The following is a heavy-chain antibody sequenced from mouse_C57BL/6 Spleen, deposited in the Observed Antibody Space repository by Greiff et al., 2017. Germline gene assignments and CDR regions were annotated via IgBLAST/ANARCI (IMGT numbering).Heavy chain of an antibody. D-gene: IGHD2-5*01. Sequence: VQLQQSGAELVRPGASVKLSCTASGFNIKDDYMHWVKQRPEQGLEWIGCIDPENGDTEYASKFQGKATITADTSSNTAYLQLSSLTSEDTAVYYCTTPYSNYGYWGQGTTLTVSS. CDR1: GFNIKDDY. V-gene: IGHV14-4*01. J-gene: IGHJ2*01. CDR3: TTPYSNYGY. CDR2: IDPENGDT.